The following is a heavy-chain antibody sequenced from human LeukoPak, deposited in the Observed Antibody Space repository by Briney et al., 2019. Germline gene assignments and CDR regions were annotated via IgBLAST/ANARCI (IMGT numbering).Heavy chain of an antibody. Sequence: SETLSLTCTVSGGSISSYYWSWIRQPPGKGLEWIGYIYYSGSTNYNPSLKSRVTISVDTSKNQFSLKLSSVTAADTAVYHCARGHFDWSNWFDPWGQGTLVTVSS. V-gene: IGHV4-59*01. CDR2: IYYSGST. J-gene: IGHJ5*02. CDR3: ARGHFDWSNWFDP. CDR1: GGSISSYY. D-gene: IGHD3-9*01.